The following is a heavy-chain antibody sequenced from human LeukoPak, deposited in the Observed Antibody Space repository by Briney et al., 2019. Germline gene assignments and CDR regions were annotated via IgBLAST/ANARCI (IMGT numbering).Heavy chain of an antibody. V-gene: IGHV1-69*04. CDR1: GGTFSSYA. CDR3: ARPLRGIAVPPGY. D-gene: IGHD6-19*01. J-gene: IGHJ4*02. Sequence: SVKVSCKASGGTFSSYAISWVRQAPGQGLEWMGRIIPILGIANYAQKFQGRVTITTDESTSTAYMELSSLRSEDTAVYYCARPLRGIAVPPGYWGQGTLVTVSS. CDR2: IIPILGIA.